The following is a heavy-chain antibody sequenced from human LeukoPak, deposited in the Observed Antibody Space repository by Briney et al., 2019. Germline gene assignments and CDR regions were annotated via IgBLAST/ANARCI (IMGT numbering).Heavy chain of an antibody. J-gene: IGHJ4*01. Sequence: GGSLRLSCAASGFTFSSYAMSWVRQAPGKGLEWVSAISGSGGSTYYADSVKGRFTISRDNSKNTLDLQMKSLRAEAKAVNYCAKCTTKIYTPSYWGHGTLVTVSS. D-gene: IGHD2-15*01. CDR1: GFTFSSYA. V-gene: IGHV3-23*01. CDR2: ISGSGGST. CDR3: AKCTTKIYTPSY.